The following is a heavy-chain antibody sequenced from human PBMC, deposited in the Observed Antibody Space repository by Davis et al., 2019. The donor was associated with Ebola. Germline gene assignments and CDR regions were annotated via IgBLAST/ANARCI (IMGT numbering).Heavy chain of an antibody. Sequence: AASVKVSCKASGYTFTSYAMHWVRQAPGQGLEWMAWISAYNGHTNYAQKFQGRVTMTRDTSTSTVYMELSSLRSEDTAVYYCARGGYSSSPYGMDVWGQGTTVTVSS. D-gene: IGHD6-13*01. J-gene: IGHJ6*02. CDR1: GYTFTSYA. CDR3: ARGGYSSSPYGMDV. V-gene: IGHV1-3*01. CDR2: ISAYNGHT.